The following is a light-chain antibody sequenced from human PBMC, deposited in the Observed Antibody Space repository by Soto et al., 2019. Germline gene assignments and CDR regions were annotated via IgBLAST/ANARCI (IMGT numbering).Light chain of an antibody. CDR1: QSISRSD. Sequence: EIVLTQSPGTVSLSPGESATLSCGASQSISRSDLAWYQHRPGQSPRLLIYATSSRATGIPDRFTGGGAGTGFTLTISRLEPEDSAVYYCQQYGSSPTFGGGTKVDIK. J-gene: IGKJ4*01. CDR3: QQYGSSPT. V-gene: IGKV3-20*01. CDR2: ATS.